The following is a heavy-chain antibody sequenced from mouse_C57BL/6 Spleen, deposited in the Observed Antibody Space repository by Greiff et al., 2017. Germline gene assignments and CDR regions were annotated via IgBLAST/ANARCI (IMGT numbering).Heavy chain of an antibody. Sequence: QVQLQQSGAELMKPGASVKLSCKATGYTFTGYWIEWVKQRPGHGLEWIGEILPGSGSTNYNEKFKGKATFTADTSSNTAYMQLSSLTTEDSAIYYCARGGYYYGSSYNYARDYWGQGTSVTVSA. CDR1: GYTFTGYW. V-gene: IGHV1-9*01. D-gene: IGHD1-1*01. J-gene: IGHJ4*01. CDR2: ILPGSGST. CDR3: ARGGYYYGSSYNYARDY.